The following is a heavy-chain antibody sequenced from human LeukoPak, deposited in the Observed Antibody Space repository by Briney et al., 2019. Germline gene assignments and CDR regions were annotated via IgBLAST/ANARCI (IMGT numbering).Heavy chain of an antibody. Sequence: GGSLRLSCAASGFTFSDYYMSWIRQAPGKGLEWVSYISSSGSTIYYADSVKGRFTISRDNAKNSLYLQMNSLRAEDTAAYHCARDWGGSGYDSSGLDIWGQGTMVTVSS. J-gene: IGHJ3*02. V-gene: IGHV3-11*01. D-gene: IGHD3-22*01. CDR1: GFTFSDYY. CDR2: ISSSGSTI. CDR3: ARDWGGSGYDSSGLDI.